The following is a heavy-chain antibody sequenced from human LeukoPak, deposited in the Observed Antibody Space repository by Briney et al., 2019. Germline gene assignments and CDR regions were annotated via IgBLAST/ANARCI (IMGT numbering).Heavy chain of an antibody. CDR1: GFTFTNYG. V-gene: IGHV3-33*01. Sequence: PGGSLRLSCTTSGFTFTNYGINCVRPAPGKGLEWVAAIWYDGSKTSYTDSVKGRFTVSRDISKNTLYLQMNGLKAEDTAVYYCARGPIFGVVSKFDYWGQGTLVTVSS. D-gene: IGHD3-3*01. CDR3: ARGPIFGVVSKFDY. CDR2: IWYDGSKT. J-gene: IGHJ4*02.